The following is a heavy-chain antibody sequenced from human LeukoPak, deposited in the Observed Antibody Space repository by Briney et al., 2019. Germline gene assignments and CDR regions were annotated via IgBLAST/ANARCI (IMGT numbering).Heavy chain of an antibody. J-gene: IGHJ4*02. CDR2: ISSSSYI. V-gene: IGHV3-21*04. Sequence: GGSLRLSCAASGFTFSSYSMNWVRQAPGKGLEWVSSISSSSYIYYADSVKGRFTISRDNAKNSLYLQMNSLRAEDTAVYYCAKAPTVAEPNYFDYWGQGTPVTVSS. CDR3: AKAPTVAEPNYFDY. CDR1: GFTFSSYS. D-gene: IGHD4-23*01.